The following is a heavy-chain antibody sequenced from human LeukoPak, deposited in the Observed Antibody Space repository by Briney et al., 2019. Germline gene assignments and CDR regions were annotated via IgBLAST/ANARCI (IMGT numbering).Heavy chain of an antibody. CDR3: AKSGGYGLIDY. D-gene: IGHD6-25*01. V-gene: IGHV4-59*04. Sequence: SETLSLTCTVSGGSIRSYYWTWIRQPPGKGLEWIGSIYYSGSTYYNPSLKSRVTISVDTSKNQFSLKMSSVTAADTAVYYCAKSGGYGLIDYWGQGTLVTVSS. CDR2: IYYSGST. CDR1: GGSIRSYY. J-gene: IGHJ4*01.